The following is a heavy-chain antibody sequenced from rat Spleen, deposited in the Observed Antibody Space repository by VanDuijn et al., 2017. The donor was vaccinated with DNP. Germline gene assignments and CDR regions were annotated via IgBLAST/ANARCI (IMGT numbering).Heavy chain of an antibody. V-gene: IGHV5-22*01. Sequence: EVQLVESGGELVQPGGSLKLSCAASGFTFSDYNMAWVRQAPTKGLEWVAYITYDGGGTYYRDSVKGRFTISRDNAKSTLYLQMNSLRSEDMATYYCARPYGYNNGGFAYWGQGTLVTVSS. CDR1: GFTFSDYN. CDR2: ITYDGGGT. J-gene: IGHJ3*01. D-gene: IGHD1-4*01. CDR3: ARPYGYNNGGFAY.